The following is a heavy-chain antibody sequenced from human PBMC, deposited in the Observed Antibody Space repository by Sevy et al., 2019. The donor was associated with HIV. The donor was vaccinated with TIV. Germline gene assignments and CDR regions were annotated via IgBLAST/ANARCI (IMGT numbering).Heavy chain of an antibody. J-gene: IGHJ6*02. CDR2: ISYHGRDK. Sequence: GGSLRLSCVVSGITFSTSGMHWVRQAPGKGLEWVAVISYHGRDKFYADSVKGRSTISRDNSKNILYLQMISLRAEDXXXXXXXXXXXGYNGMDVWGQGTMVTVSS. V-gene: IGHV3-30*03. CDR1: GITFSTSG. D-gene: IGHD1-1*01. CDR3: XXXXXGYNGMDV.